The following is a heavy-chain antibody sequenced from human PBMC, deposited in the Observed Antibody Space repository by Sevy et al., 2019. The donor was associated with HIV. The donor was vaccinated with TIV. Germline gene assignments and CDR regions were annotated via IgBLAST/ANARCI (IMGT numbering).Heavy chain of an antibody. J-gene: IGHJ4*02. Sequence: ASVKVSCKTSGYTFTSNGISWVRQAPGQGLEWMGWISAYNGNTNNAQKLQGRVTMTTDTSTSTAYIELRSRRSDDTAVYYCAREKIHSSGWYYFDYWGQGTLVTVSS. CDR3: AREKIHSSGWYYFDY. V-gene: IGHV1-18*01. D-gene: IGHD6-19*01. CDR1: GYTFTSNG. CDR2: ISAYNGNT.